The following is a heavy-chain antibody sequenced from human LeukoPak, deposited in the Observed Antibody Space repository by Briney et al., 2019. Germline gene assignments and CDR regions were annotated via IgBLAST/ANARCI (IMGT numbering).Heavy chain of an antibody. Sequence: GGCLRLSCAASGFTFSSYGMSWVRQAPGKGLEWVSAISGSGGSTYYADSVKGRFTISRDNAKNSLYLQMNSLRAEDTAVYYCARDRCSGGSCREYFQHWGQGTLVTVSS. CDR2: ISGSGGST. CDR3: ARDRCSGGSCREYFQH. CDR1: GFTFSSYG. V-gene: IGHV3-23*01. J-gene: IGHJ1*01. D-gene: IGHD2-15*01.